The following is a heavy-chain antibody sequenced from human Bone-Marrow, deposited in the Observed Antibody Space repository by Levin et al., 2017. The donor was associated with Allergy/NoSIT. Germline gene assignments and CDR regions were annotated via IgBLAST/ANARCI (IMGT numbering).Heavy chain of an antibody. CDR3: ARYDFDFWSGRGQQIDR. CDR1: GFIFSDYY. CDR2: ISNSGSDT. V-gene: IGHV3-11*06. D-gene: IGHD3-3*01. Sequence: AGGSLRLSCAVSGFIFSDYYMTWIRQAPGKGLEWVSYISNSGSDTKYAESVKGRFTISRDNAKNSLYLQMNSLRAEDTAVYFCARYDFDFWSGRGQQIDRWGQGILVAVSS. J-gene: IGHJ5*02.